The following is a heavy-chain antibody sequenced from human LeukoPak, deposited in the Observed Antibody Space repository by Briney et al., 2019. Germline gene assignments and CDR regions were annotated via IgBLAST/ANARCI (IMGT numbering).Heavy chain of an antibody. V-gene: IGHV4-39*07. CDR2: IFTSGST. J-gene: IGHJ4*02. D-gene: IGHD1-26*01. Sequence: PSETLSLTCTVSGGSISSSSYYWGWIRQPPGKGLEWIGRIFTSGSTNYNPSLKSRVTMSVDTSKNQFSLKLSSVTAADTAVYYCARDRSFSGSHYFDYWGQGTLVTVSS. CDR3: ARDRSFSGSHYFDY. CDR1: GGSISSSSYY.